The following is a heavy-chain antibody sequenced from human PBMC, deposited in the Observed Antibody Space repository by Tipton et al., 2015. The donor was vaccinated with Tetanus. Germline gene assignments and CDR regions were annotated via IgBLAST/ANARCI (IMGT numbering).Heavy chain of an antibody. D-gene: IGHD2/OR15-2a*01. J-gene: IGHJ4*02. Sequence: TLSLTCTVSGVSISNGGYYRSWIRQHPGKGLEWIGYIYHRGNTYYNPSLKSRLTISVDTSNNQFSLNLRSVTAADTAVYYCAALSAVFRSSEWVPSNFDYWGQGTLVPVAP. CDR1: GVSISNGGYY. CDR3: AALSAVFRSSEWVPSNFDY. V-gene: IGHV4-31*03. CDR2: IYHRGNT.